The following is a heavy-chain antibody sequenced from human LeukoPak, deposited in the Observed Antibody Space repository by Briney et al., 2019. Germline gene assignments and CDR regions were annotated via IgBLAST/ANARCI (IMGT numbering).Heavy chain of an antibody. CDR1: GFTFDDYA. CDR2: ISWNSGSI. D-gene: IGHD3-9*01. V-gene: IGHV3-9*01. CDR3: AKDRVRYFGWLLSWD. Sequence: GGSLRLSCAASGFTFDDYAMHWVRQAPGKGLEWVSGISWNSGSIGYADSVKGRFTISRDNAKNSLYLQMNSLRAEDTALYYCAKDRVRYFGWLLSWDWGQGTLVTVSS. J-gene: IGHJ4*02.